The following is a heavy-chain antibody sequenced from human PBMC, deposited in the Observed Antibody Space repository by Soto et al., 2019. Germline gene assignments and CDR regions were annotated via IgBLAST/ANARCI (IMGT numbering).Heavy chain of an antibody. J-gene: IGHJ6*02. CDR2: INHSGTI. CDR1: GWTFSGYY. CDR3: ARADRTLVTSYSLDV. Sequence: PSESLSLPCAVYGWTFSGYYWTWIRQPPGKGLEWIGEINHSGTINFNPSLKSRLTISLDTSKKHFSLKLSSVTDADTAAYYCARADRTLVTSYSLDVWGQGPTVTVSS. D-gene: IGHD2-21*02. V-gene: IGHV4-34*01.